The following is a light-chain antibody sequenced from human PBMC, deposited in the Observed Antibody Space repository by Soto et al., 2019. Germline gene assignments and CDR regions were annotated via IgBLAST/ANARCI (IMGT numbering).Light chain of an antibody. CDR2: KAS. CDR3: QQYNTYWT. V-gene: IGKV1-5*03. CDR1: QTISSSW. J-gene: IGKJ1*01. Sequence: DIQMTQSPSTLSASVGDRVTIACRASQTISSSWLAWYQQKPGKAPKVLIYKASTLESGVPSMFSGSGSGTEFTLTISSLQPDDAATYYCQQYNTYWTFGQGTKVEIK.